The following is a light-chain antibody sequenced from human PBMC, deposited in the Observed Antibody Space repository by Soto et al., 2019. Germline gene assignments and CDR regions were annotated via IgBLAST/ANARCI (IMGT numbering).Light chain of an antibody. CDR3: QQGYSTPADT. J-gene: IGKJ2*01. Sequence: DIQMTQSPSSLSASVGDRVTITCRASQSISNSVNWYQQKPGKVPKLLVSATSSLQSGVPSRFIGSGSGTDCTLTFASLQPEDFASYYCQQGYSTPADTFGQGTKLEIK. CDR2: ATS. CDR1: QSISNS. V-gene: IGKV1-39*01.